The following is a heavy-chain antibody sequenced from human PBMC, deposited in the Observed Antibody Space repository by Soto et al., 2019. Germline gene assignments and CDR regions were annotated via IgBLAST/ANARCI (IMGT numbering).Heavy chain of an antibody. Sequence: VGSLSLSCAASGFTFSSYAMHWVLHAPGKGLEWVAVISYDGSNKYYADSVKGRFTISRDNSKNTLYLQMNSLRAEDTAVYYCAKSLRITIFGVVNWGQGNLVTVSS. V-gene: IGHV3-30*18. D-gene: IGHD3-3*01. CDR1: GFTFSSYA. CDR3: AKSLRITIFGVVN. J-gene: IGHJ4*02. CDR2: ISYDGSNK.